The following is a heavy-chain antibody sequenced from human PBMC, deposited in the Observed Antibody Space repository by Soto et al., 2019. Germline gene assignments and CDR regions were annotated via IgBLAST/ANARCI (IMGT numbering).Heavy chain of an antibody. D-gene: IGHD1-1*01. CDR3: ARDDDNDDNGLDF. CDR2: IVREGNEK. Sequence: QVQLVESGGGVVQPGGSLTLSCAASGFTFSAYGMHWARQPPGEGLEWLTVIVREGNEKYYADSVRGRFTVSRDNSKSKLYLEMNSLRAEDTAVYYCARDDDNDDNGLDFWGQGTLVSVSS. V-gene: IGHV3-33*05. J-gene: IGHJ4*02. CDR1: GFTFSAYG.